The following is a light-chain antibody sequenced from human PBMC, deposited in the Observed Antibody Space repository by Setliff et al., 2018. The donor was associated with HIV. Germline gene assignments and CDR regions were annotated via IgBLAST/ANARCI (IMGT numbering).Light chain of an antibody. V-gene: IGLV2-14*03. CDR3: SSYSINNLYV. CDR1: SSDIGGYNF. Sequence: QSVLTQPASVSGSPGQSITISCTGTSSDIGGYNFVSWYQQYPGEAPKLIISDNTKRPSGVSNRFSGSKSGNTASLTISGLQTEDEADYYCSSYSINNLYVFATGTKVTVL. J-gene: IGLJ1*01. CDR2: DNT.